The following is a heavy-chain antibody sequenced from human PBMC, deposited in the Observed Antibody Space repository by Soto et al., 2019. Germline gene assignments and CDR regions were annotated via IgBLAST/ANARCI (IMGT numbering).Heavy chain of an antibody. CDR1: GYTFTSYH. V-gene: IGHV1-18*01. CDR3: ARDTPPTDY. CDR2: NSAYNTNT. J-gene: IGHJ4*02. Sequence: QVQLVQSGAEVKKPGASVKFSCKTSGYTFTSYHISCVRQAPGQGLEWMGWNSAYNTNTNYAQKFQGRVTMTTDTVSSTAYMELRSLRSDDTAVYYCARDTPPTDYWGQGTLVTVSS.